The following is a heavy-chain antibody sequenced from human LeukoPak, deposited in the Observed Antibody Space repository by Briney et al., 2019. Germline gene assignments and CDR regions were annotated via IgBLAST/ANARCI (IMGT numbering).Heavy chain of an antibody. D-gene: IGHD6-6*01. CDR3: ARWGSIAVARFDY. Sequence: SETLSLTCTVSGGSISNYYWSWIRQPPGKGLEWIGYIYYTGSTNYNPSLTSRVNISVDTSKNQFSLNLTPVTAADTAVYYCARWGSIAVARFDYWGQGTLVTVSS. V-gene: IGHV4-59*01. CDR2: IYYTGST. J-gene: IGHJ4*02. CDR1: GGSISNYY.